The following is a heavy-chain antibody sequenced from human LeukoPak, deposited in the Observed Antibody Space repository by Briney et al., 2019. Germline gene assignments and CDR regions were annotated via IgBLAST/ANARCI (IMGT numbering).Heavy chain of an antibody. J-gene: IGHJ5*02. V-gene: IGHV4-34*01. D-gene: IGHD3-16*01. CDR2: INHIGRT. CDR1: GESFIGYF. Sequence: NPSETLSLTCSVSGESFIGYFWTWIRQPPGRGLEWIGDINHIGRTNDNPSLKSRVSISVDTSKNQFSLKLSSVTAADTAVYYCARKTSRSSAYTTWGQGTLVTVSS. CDR3: ARKTSRSSAYTT.